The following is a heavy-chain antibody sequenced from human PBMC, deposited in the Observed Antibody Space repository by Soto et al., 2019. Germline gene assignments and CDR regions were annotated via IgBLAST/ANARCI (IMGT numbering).Heavy chain of an antibody. CDR2: IKPDGSEK. CDR1: GFTFSSYW. V-gene: IGHV3-7*01. J-gene: IGHJ3*02. Sequence: EVQLVESGGGLVQPGGSLRLYCAASGFTFSSYWMSWARQAPGKGLEWVANIKPDGSEKSYVDSVKGRLTISRDNAKNSLFLQMDSLRADDTAVYYCAIEDQNTFDMWVQGTMVTVSS. CDR3: AIEDQNTFDM.